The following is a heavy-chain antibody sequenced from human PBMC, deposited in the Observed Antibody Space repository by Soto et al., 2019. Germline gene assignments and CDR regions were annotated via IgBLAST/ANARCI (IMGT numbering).Heavy chain of an antibody. D-gene: IGHD3-22*01. CDR3: ARDRVYYYDNSGYYNFDY. CDR2: VSYDGSKQ. V-gene: IGHV3-30-3*01. CDR1: GFTFSNYA. J-gene: IGHJ4*02. Sequence: QVQLVESGGCVVQPGRSLRVSCAASGFTFSNYAMHWVRQAPGKGLEWVAVVSYDGSKQFYADSVEGRFTISRDSSKSTLYLPMDNLRDEDTAVYYCARDRVYYYDNSGYYNFDYWGQGTLVTVSS.